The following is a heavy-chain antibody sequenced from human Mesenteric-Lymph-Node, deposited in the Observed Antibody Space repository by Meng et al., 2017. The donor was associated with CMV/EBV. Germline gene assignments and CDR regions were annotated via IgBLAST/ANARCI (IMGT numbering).Heavy chain of an antibody. V-gene: IGHV3-33*01. Sequence: LSLTCAASGFIFSDYAMHWVRQAPGKGLEWVAVVWYNGDNKYYGDSVKGRFTVSRDNSKDTLYLEINSLRVEDTGVYYCARDQTNFGVIVMNGYNYGTDVWGQGTTVTVSS. CDR2: VWYNGDNK. CDR1: GFIFSDYA. D-gene: IGHD3-16*02. CDR3: ARDQTNFGVIVMNGYNYGTDV. J-gene: IGHJ6*02.